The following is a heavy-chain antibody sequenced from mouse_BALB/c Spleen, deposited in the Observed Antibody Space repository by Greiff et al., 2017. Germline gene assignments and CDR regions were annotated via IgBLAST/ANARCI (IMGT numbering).Heavy chain of an antibody. V-gene: IGHV1S81*02. J-gene: IGHJ4*01. Sequence: QVQLKQSGAELVKPGASVKLSCKASGYTFTSYYMYWVKQRPGQGLEWIGEINPSNGGTNFNEKFKSKATLTVDKSSSTAYMQLSSLTSEDSAVYYCTRSTMTLYAMDYWGQGTSVTVSS. CDR1: GYTFTSYY. CDR2: INPSNGGT. D-gene: IGHD2-4*01. CDR3: TRSTMTLYAMDY.